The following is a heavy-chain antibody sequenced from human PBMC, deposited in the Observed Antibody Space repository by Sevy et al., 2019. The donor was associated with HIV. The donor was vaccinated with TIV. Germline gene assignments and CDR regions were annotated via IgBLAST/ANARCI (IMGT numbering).Heavy chain of an antibody. D-gene: IGHD6-25*01. CDR1: GFTVSTNY. Sequence: GGSLRLSCAASGFTVSTNYMSWVRQAPGKGLEWVSVIYIDSFTNYADSVKGRFTISRDNSKNTLYLQMNTLRAEDTAVYYCARDGAGSSGHGLDVWGQGTTVTVSS. CDR2: IYIDSFT. V-gene: IGHV3-53*01. CDR3: ARDGAGSSGHGLDV. J-gene: IGHJ6*02.